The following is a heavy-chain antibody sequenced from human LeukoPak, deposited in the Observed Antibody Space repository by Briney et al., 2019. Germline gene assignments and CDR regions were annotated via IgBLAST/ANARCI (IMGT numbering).Heavy chain of an antibody. Sequence: PSETLSLTCTVSGGSISYYYWSWIRQPPGKGLEWIGYVYYSGRTSYNPSLKSRVTISLDTSKHQFSLKLNSVTAADTAVYYCARHAYCGGDCFGGAFEIWGQGTMVTVSS. CDR3: ARHAYCGGDCFGGAFEI. CDR2: VYYSGRT. CDR1: GGSISYYY. V-gene: IGHV4-59*08. J-gene: IGHJ3*02. D-gene: IGHD2-21*02.